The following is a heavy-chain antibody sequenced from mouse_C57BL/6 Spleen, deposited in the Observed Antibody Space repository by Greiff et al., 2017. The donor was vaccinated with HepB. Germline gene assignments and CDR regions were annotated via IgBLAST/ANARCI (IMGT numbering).Heavy chain of an antibody. CDR2: IRLKSDNYAT. V-gene: IGHV6-3*01. J-gene: IGHJ3*01. CDR1: GFTFSNYW. Sequence: EVKLMESGGGLVQPGGSMKLSCVASGFTFSNYWMNWVRQSPEKGLEWVAQIRLKSDNYATHYAESVKGRFTISRDDSKSSVYLQMNNLRAEDTGIYYCTGSNYVRFAYWCQGTLVTVSA. D-gene: IGHD2-5*01. CDR3: TGSNYVRFAY.